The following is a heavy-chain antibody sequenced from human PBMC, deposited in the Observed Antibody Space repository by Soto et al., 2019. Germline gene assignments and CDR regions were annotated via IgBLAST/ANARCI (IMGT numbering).Heavy chain of an antibody. CDR3: ARHPGVVTPGY. J-gene: IGHJ4*02. Sequence: EMLSLTCAVYGGCFSGHDVSWSRQPPGKGPESIGAINHSGKTNENPSPKSRVPISLDSSKNQFSLKVTAVTAADSAVYYCARHPGVVTPGYWGQGSLVTVSS. CDR1: GGCFSGHD. V-gene: IGHV4-34*01. D-gene: IGHD3-3*01. CDR2: INHSGKT.